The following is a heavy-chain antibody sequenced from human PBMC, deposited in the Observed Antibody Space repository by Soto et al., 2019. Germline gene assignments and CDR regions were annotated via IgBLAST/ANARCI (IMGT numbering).Heavy chain of an antibody. CDR2: ISYDGSNK. Sequence: GGSLRLSCAASGFIFSSYAMHWVRQAPGKGLEWVAVISYDGSNKYYADSVKGRFTISRDNSNTLYLQMNSLRAEDTAVYYCARGLGYYDSSGYYEDAFGIWGQGTMVTVSS. CDR3: ARGLGYYDSSGYYEDAFGI. V-gene: IGHV3-30-3*01. J-gene: IGHJ3*02. CDR1: GFIFSSYA. D-gene: IGHD3-22*01.